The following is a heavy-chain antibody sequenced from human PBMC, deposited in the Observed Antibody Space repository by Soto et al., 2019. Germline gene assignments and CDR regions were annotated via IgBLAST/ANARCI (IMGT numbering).Heavy chain of an antibody. J-gene: IGHJ4*02. D-gene: IGHD1-26*01. CDR1: GYTFTGYY. CDR3: ARGSPRMGALPTY. CDR2: INPKSGDT. V-gene: IGHV1-2*02. Sequence: GASVKVSCKASGYTFTGYYIHWVRQAPGQGLEWMGWINPKSGDTNYAQKFQGRVSMTRDTSITTAYMEVSRLKSDDTAVYYCARGSPRMGALPTYWGQGTLVTVYS.